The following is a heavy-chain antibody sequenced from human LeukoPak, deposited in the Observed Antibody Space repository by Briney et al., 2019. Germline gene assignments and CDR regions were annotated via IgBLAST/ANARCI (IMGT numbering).Heavy chain of an antibody. CDR1: GFSFSSYS. CDR3: ARGGVLNYYDSSGYLFPDY. V-gene: IGHV3-33*08. J-gene: IGHJ4*02. Sequence: AGGSLRLSCAASGFSFSSYSMNWVRQAPGKGLEWVAVIWYDGSNKYYADSVKGRFTISRDNSKNTLYLQMNSLRAEDTAVYYCARGGVLNYYDSSGYLFPDYWGQGTLVTVSS. CDR2: IWYDGSNK. D-gene: IGHD3-22*01.